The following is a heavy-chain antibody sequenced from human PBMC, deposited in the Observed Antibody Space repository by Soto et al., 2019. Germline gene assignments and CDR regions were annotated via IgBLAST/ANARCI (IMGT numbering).Heavy chain of an antibody. Sequence: EVPVVESGGGLVKPGGSLRLSCTASGSSFSSYGMNWVRQAPGQGLEWVSSITSSGSDIYYADSVQGRFTTSRDNAKTSLYLQMNSLRVADTAVYFFARHASACSSIRYWGQGSVVTVSS. CDR2: ITSSGSDI. J-gene: IGHJ4*02. V-gene: IGHV3-21*01. D-gene: IGHD2-2*01. CDR1: GSSFSSYG. CDR3: ARHASACSSIRY.